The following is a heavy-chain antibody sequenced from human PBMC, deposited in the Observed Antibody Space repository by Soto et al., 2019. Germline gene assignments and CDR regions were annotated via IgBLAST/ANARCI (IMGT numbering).Heavy chain of an antibody. Sequence: PXESLSLSCAASEFTFSDYYMSWIRQAPGKGLEWLSYISSSGSTIHYADSVKGRFTVSRGNTKNSLYLQMNSLRAEDTAVYYCERVVITAAGCVDYWGQGTLVTVSS. CDR1: EFTFSDYY. CDR3: ERVVITAAGCVDY. D-gene: IGHD6-13*01. J-gene: IGHJ4*02. CDR2: ISSSGSTI. V-gene: IGHV3-11*01.